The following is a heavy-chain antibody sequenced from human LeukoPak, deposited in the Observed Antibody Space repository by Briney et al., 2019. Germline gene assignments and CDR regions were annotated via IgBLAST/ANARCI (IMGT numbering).Heavy chain of an antibody. D-gene: IGHD3-10*01. V-gene: IGHV1-2*06. Sequence: SVKVSCKASGYTFTGYYMHWVRQAPGQGLEWMGRINPNSGGTNYAQKFQGRVTMTRDTSISTAYMELSRLRSDDTAVYYCARVEAYYGSGSSWGQGTLVTVSS. CDR3: ARVEAYYGSGSS. CDR1: GYTFTGYY. J-gene: IGHJ4*02. CDR2: INPNSGGT.